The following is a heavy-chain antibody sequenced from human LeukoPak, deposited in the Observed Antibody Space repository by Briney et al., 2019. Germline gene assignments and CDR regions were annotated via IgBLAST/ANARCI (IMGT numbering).Heavy chain of an antibody. D-gene: IGHD6-19*01. CDR2: IKQDGTEK. CDR3: ARDGSGWSVY. CDR1: GFTFSGYW. Sequence: TGGSLRLSCAASGFTFSGYWMSWLRQAPGKGLEWVANIKQDGTEKYYVDSVKGRFIISRDNAKNSLYLQMKSLRAEDTAVYYCARDGSGWSVYWGQGTLVTVSS. V-gene: IGHV3-7*01. J-gene: IGHJ4*02.